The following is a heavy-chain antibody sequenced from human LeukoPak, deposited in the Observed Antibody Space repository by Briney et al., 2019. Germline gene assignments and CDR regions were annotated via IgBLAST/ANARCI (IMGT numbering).Heavy chain of an antibody. CDR2: TRCKIYGGAE. CDR1: GFTFGDYG. V-gene: IGHV3-49*04. J-gene: IGHJ4*02. CDR3: GSGLTVSGAKYYFDQ. Sequence: GRSLSLSCTTTGFTFGDYGLTWVRQAPGRGLEWVGFTRCKIYGGAEEYGASVKGRFTVSRDDSKGIAYLQMNSLNIEDTAVYFCGSGLTVSGAKYYFDQWGPGVLVTVSS. D-gene: IGHD3-9*01.